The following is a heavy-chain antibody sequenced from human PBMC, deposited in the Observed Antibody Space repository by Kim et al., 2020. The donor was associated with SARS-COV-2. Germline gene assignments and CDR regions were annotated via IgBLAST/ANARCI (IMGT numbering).Heavy chain of an antibody. CDR1: GGTFSSYA. CDR2: IIPIFGTA. Sequence: SVKVSCKASGGTFSSYAISWVRQAPGQGLEWMGGIIPIFGTANYAQKFQGRVTITADESTSTAYMELSSLRSEDTAVYYCASPVYSSSWYTSWFDPWGQGTLVTVSS. J-gene: IGHJ5*02. V-gene: IGHV1-69*13. D-gene: IGHD6-13*01. CDR3: ASPVYSSSWYTSWFDP.